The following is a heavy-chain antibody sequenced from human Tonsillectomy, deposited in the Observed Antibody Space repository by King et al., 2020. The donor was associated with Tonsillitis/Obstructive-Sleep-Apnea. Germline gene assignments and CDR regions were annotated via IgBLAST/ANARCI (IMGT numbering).Heavy chain of an antibody. J-gene: IGHJ6*03. CDR3: ARGRDGFVGARAYYYYYYMDV. V-gene: IGHV4-34*01. D-gene: IGHD1-26*01. CDR2: INHSGST. Sequence: VQLQQWGAGLLKPSETLSLTCAVYGGSFSGYYWSWIRQPPGKGLEWIGEINHSGSTNYNPSLKSRVTISVDTSKNQFSLKLSSVTAADTAVYFCARGRDGFVGARAYYYYYYMDVWGKGTTVTVSS. CDR1: GGSFSGYY.